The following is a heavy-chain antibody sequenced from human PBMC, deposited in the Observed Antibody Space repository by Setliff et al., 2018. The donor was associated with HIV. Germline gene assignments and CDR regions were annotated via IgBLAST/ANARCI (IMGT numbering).Heavy chain of an antibody. CDR1: GFTFDDYG. V-gene: IGHV3-20*04. CDR2: INWNGGHT. J-gene: IGHJ4*02. Sequence: PGGSLRLSCAASGFTFDDYGMSWVRQAPGKGLEWVSGINWNGGHTGYADSVRGRFTASRDNDKNSLFLQMNSLRAEDTAVYYCVRGTLDFWGQGNLVTVSS. CDR3: VRGTLDF.